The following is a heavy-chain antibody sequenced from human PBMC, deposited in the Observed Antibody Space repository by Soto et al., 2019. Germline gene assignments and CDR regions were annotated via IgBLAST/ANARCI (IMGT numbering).Heavy chain of an antibody. D-gene: IGHD6-13*01. Sequence: QVQLVQSGAEVKKPGSSVKVSCKASGGSFMNXAXXXXXXXPGEGLEWMGGVIPMLETSLYALKFQGRVRLTADKSTNTXYMELXXXXXXXXXXXXXXXXXXXSSXXYYFDYWGQGTLVTVSS. CDR1: GGSFMNXA. V-gene: IGHV1-69*06. CDR2: VIPMLETS. J-gene: IGHJ4*02. CDR3: XXXXXXSSXXYYFDY.